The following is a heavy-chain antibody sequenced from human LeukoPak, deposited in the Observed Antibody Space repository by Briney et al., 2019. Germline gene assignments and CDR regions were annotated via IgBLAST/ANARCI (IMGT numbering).Heavy chain of an antibody. CDR2: INHSGST. CDR3: ARRYSGGGCYNY. D-gene: IGHD2-21*02. V-gene: IGHV4-34*01. Sequence: SETLSLTCAVYGGSFSDYYWTWIRQPPGKGLEWIGEINHSGSTNHNPPLKSRVTISVDTSKNQFFLKLRSVTAADTAVYYCARRYSGGGCYNYWGQGTLITVSS. J-gene: IGHJ4*02. CDR1: GGSFSDYY.